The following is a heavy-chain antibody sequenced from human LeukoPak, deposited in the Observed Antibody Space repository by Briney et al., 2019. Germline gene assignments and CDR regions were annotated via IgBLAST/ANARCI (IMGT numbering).Heavy chain of an antibody. CDR2: IYYSGST. Sequence: KPSETLSLTCTGSGGSISSSSYYWGWIRQPPGEGLEWIGSIYYSGSTYYNPSLKSRVTISVDTSKNQFSLKLSSVTAADTAVYYCARREVVVVPAASDWFDPWGQGTLVTVSS. V-gene: IGHV4-39*01. CDR3: ARREVVVVPAASDWFDP. J-gene: IGHJ5*02. CDR1: GGSISSSSYY. D-gene: IGHD2-2*01.